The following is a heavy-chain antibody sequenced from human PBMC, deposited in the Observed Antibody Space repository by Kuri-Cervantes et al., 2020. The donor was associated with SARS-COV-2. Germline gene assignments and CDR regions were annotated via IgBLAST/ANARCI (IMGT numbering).Heavy chain of an antibody. CDR1: GYTFTGYY. CDR3: AREAPTIFGVVITGGMDV. J-gene: IGHJ6*02. D-gene: IGHD3-3*01. Sequence: GGSLRLSCKASGYTFTGYYMHWVRQAPGQGLEWMGWINPNSGGTNYAQKFQGRVTITRDTSASTAYMELSSLRSEDTAVYYCAREAPTIFGVVITGGMDVWGQGTTVTVSS. CDR2: INPNSGGT. V-gene: IGHV1-2*02.